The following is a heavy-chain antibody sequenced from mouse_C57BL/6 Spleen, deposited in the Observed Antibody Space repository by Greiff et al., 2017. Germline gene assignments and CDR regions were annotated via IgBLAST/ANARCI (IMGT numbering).Heavy chain of an antibody. CDR3: ARHEDDYDYFDY. V-gene: IGHV1-62-2*01. CDR2: FYPGSGSI. Sequence: VKLVESGAELVKPGASVKLSCKASGYTFTEYTIHWVKQRSGQGLEWIGWFYPGSGSIKYNEKFKDKATLTADKSSSTVYMELSRLTSEDSAVYFCARHEDDYDYFDYWGQGTTLTVSS. D-gene: IGHD1-1*02. CDR1: GYTFTEYT. J-gene: IGHJ2*01.